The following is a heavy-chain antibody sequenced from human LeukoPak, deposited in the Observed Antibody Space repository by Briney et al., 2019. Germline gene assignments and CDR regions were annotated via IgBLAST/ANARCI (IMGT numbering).Heavy chain of an antibody. D-gene: IGHD6-13*01. V-gene: IGHV3-7*01. CDR2: INKDGSEI. Sequence: GGSLRLSCAASGFTFSNYWMSWVRQAPGKGLEWVAHINKDGSEIYYVDSVKGRFTISRDNAKSSLSLQMNSLRVEDTAVYYCANLRIAAAGTNYWGQGTLVTVSS. CDR3: ANLRIAAAGTNY. CDR1: GFTFSNYW. J-gene: IGHJ4*02.